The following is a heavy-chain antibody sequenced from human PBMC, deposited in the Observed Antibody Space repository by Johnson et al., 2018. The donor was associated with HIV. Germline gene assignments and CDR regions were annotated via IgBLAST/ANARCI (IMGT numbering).Heavy chain of an antibody. Sequence: QMLLVESGGGVVQPGRSLRLSCAASGFTFSSYAMHWVRQAPGKGLEWVAVISYDGSNKYYADSVKGRFTISRDNSKNTLYLQMNNLRAEDTAVDYCARVRAGIAAAGRGDDIWGQGTVVSVSS. D-gene: IGHD6-13*01. CDR1: GFTFSSYA. CDR3: ARVRAGIAAAGRGDDI. CDR2: ISYDGSNK. V-gene: IGHV3-30*14. J-gene: IGHJ3*02.